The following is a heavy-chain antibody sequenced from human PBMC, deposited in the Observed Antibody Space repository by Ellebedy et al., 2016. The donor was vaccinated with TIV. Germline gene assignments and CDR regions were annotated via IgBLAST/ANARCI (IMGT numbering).Heavy chain of an antibody. CDR2: INPNSGGA. CDR1: GYTFTGYY. Sequence: ASVKVSCXASGYTFTGYYMHWVRQAPGQGLEWMGWINPNSGGANYAQKFQGWVTMTRDTSISTAYMELSRLRSDDTAVYYCARVGARLEGDFDYWGQGTLVTVSS. CDR3: ARVGARLEGDFDY. V-gene: IGHV1-2*04. D-gene: IGHD1-26*01. J-gene: IGHJ4*02.